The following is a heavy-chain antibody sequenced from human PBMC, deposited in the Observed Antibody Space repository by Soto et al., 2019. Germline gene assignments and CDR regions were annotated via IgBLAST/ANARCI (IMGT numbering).Heavy chain of an antibody. V-gene: IGHV3-9*01. CDR2: ISWNSGSI. CDR3: AKGITFGGVIVGTFY. J-gene: IGHJ4*02. D-gene: IGHD3-16*02. Sequence: EVQLVESGGGLVQPGRSLRLSCAASGFTFDDYAMHWVRQAPGKGLEWVSGISWNSGSIGYADSVKGRFTISRDNAKNSLYLQMNSLRAEDTALYYCAKGITFGGVIVGTFYWGQGTLVTVSS. CDR1: GFTFDDYA.